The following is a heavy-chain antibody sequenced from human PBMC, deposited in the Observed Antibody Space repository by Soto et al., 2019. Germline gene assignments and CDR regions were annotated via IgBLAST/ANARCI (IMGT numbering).Heavy chain of an antibody. V-gene: IGHV3-33*01. CDR2: IWYDGSNK. CDR3: ARDYYSYDSSGYYYPDY. Sequence: QVQLVESGGGVVQPGRSLRLSCAASGFTFSSYGMHWVRQAPGKGLEWVAVIWYDGSNKYYADSVKGRFTISRDNFKNTLYLQMNSLRAEDTAVYYCARDYYSYDSSGYYYPDYWGQGTLVTVSS. D-gene: IGHD3-22*01. J-gene: IGHJ4*02. CDR1: GFTFSSYG.